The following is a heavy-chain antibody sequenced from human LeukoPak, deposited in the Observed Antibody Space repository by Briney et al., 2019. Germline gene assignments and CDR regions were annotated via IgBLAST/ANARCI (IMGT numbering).Heavy chain of an antibody. CDR1: GYSISSDNY. Sequence: SETLSLTCAVSGYSISSDNYWVWIRQPPGQGLEWTGGIYHSGSTYYDPSLKSRVTMSVDTSKNQFSLKLSSVTAADTAVYYCARAPRDSSSSNYMRRFDYWGQGTLVTVSS. D-gene: IGHD3-22*01. CDR2: IYHSGST. CDR3: ARAPRDSSSSNYMRRFDY. J-gene: IGHJ4*02. V-gene: IGHV4-38-2*01.